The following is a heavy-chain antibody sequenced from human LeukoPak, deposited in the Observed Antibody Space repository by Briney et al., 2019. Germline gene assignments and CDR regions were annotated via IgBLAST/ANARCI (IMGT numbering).Heavy chain of an antibody. CDR3: ARDLRDY. CDR2: ISSNSDYI. Sequence: GGSLRLSCAASGFTFSTYTMNWVRQAPGKGLEWVSSISSNSDYIYYADSVKGRFTISRDNAKNSLYLQMNALRAEGTAVYYCARDLRDYWGQGTLVTVSS. V-gene: IGHV3-21*01. J-gene: IGHJ4*02. CDR1: GFTFSTYT.